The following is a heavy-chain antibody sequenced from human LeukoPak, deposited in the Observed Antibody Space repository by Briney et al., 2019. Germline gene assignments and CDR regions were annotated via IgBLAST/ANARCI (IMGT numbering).Heavy chain of an antibody. CDR2: IYPDDSDT. V-gene: IGHV5-51*01. J-gene: IGHJ6*03. Sequence: GGSPKISCKGSGYSFASSWIGWVRPMPGKGLEWMGIIYPDDSDTRYSPSFEGQITISVDKSISTAYLQWSSLKASDSAVYYCARHGHFTNGVCYPNYYYHMDVWRKGTTVTVSS. CDR1: GYSFASSW. CDR3: ARHGHFTNGVCYPNYYYHMDV. D-gene: IGHD2-8*01.